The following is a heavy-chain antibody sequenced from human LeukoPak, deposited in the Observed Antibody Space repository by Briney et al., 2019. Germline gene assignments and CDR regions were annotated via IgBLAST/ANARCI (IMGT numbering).Heavy chain of an antibody. V-gene: IGHV3-30*18. D-gene: IGHD4-17*01. J-gene: IGHJ4*02. CDR1: GFTLSNYA. Sequence: GGSLRLSCAVSGFTLSNYAMHWVRQAPGKGLERVAFISNDGITEYYEDSMNGRFTISRDNSNNTVYLQMNSLRPEDTALYYCAKDDYGDVPLYFNSWGQGTLVTVSS. CDR3: AKDDYGDVPLYFNS. CDR2: ISNDGITE.